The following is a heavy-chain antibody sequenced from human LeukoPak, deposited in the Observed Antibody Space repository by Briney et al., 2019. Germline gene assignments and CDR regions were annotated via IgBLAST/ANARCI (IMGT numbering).Heavy chain of an antibody. Sequence: SETLSLTCTVSGGSISSYYWSWIRQPPGKGLEWIGYIYYSGSTNYNPSLKSRVTISVDTSKNQFSLKLSSVTAADTAVYYCARVFQETEYCSGGSCYSFGGMAVWGQGTTVTVSS. CDR2: IYYSGST. D-gene: IGHD2-15*01. V-gene: IGHV4-59*01. CDR1: GGSISSYY. J-gene: IGHJ6*02. CDR3: ARVFQETEYCSGGSCYSFGGMAV.